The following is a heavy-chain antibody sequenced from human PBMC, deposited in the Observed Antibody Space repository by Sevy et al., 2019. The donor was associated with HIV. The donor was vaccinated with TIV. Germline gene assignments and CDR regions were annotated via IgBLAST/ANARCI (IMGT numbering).Heavy chain of an antibody. CDR1: GLTFTSYY. J-gene: IGHJ4*02. CDR2: MNPGGGGT. CDR3: AAGPEIALWSPPVGH. V-gene: IGHV1-46*01. D-gene: IGHD5-18*01. Sequence: ASVKVSCKASGLTFTSYYMHWVRQAPGQGLEWMGMMNPGGGGTSYAQKLQGRVTMTRYTSTSTVLMELSSLRSEDTAVYYCAAGPEIALWSPPVGHWGQGTLVTVSS.